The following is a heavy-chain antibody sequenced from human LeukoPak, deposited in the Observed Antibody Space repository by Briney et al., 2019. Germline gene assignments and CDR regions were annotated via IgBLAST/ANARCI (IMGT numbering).Heavy chain of an antibody. CDR1: GGSISSSSYY. J-gene: IGHJ4*02. CDR2: IYYSGST. Sequence: SETLSLTCTVSGGSISSSSYYWGWIRQPPGKGLEWIGSIYYSGSTYYNPSLKSRVTISVDTSKNQFSLKLSSVTAADTAVYYCAREATGPGIAVAEPFDYWGQGTLVTVSS. CDR3: AREATGPGIAVAEPFDY. V-gene: IGHV4-39*07. D-gene: IGHD6-19*01.